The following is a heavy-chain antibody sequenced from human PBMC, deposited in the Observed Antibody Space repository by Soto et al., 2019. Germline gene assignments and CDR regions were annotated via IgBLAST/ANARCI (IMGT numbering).Heavy chain of an antibody. V-gene: IGHV3-23*01. CDR2: ISGSGGST. Sequence: GGSLRLSCAASGFTFSSYAMSWVRQAPGKGLEWVSAISGSGGSTYYADSVKGRFTISRDNSKNTLYLQMNSLRAEDTAVYYCAKGLWFGELLSVGNWFDPWGQGTLVTVSS. CDR3: AKGLWFGELLSVGNWFDP. D-gene: IGHD3-10*01. J-gene: IGHJ5*02. CDR1: GFTFSSYA.